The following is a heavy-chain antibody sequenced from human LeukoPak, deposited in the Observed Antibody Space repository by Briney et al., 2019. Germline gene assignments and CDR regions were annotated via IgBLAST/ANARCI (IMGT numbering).Heavy chain of an antibody. V-gene: IGHV3-33*06. Sequence: GGSLRLSCAASGFTFSSYGMHWVRQAPGKGLEWVSVVWFGGLATHSSDSVKGRFTISRDNSKNTLYLQMNSLRAEDTAVYYCAKPVTVATAGGFDYWGQGTLVTVSS. CDR2: VWFGGLAT. CDR1: GFTFSSYG. D-gene: IGHD4-17*01. J-gene: IGHJ4*02. CDR3: AKPVTVATAGGFDY.